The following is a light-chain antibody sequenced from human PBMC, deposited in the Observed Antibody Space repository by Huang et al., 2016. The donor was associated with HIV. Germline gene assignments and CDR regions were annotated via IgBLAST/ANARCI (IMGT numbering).Light chain of an antibody. J-gene: IGKJ4*01. Sequence: DIQMTQSPSSLSASVGDRVTITCQASQDISNNLNRYQQKPGKAPNLLSYDASNLETGVPSRFSGSGSGTDFTFTISSLQPEDIATYYCQHYDNLPLTFGGGTKVEIK. V-gene: IGKV1-33*01. CDR3: QHYDNLPLT. CDR1: QDISNN. CDR2: DAS.